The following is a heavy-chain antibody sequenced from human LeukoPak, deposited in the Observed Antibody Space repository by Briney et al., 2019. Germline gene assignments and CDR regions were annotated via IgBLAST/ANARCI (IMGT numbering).Heavy chain of an antibody. Sequence: ASVKVSCKASGYTFTGYYMNWVRQAPGQGLEWLGRINPNTGGTNFAQSFQGRVTMTRDTSITTAYMKLSRLRSDDTAVYYCARVGDGLNDAFDIWGQGTMVTVSS. V-gene: IGHV1-2*06. J-gene: IGHJ3*02. CDR2: INPNTGGT. D-gene: IGHD5-24*01. CDR1: GYTFTGYY. CDR3: ARVGDGLNDAFDI.